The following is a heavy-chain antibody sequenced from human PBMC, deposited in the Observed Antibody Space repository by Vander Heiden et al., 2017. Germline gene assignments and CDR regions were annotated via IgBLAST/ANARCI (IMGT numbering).Heavy chain of an antibody. Sequence: EVQLLESGGGLAQPGGSLQVPCTASGFTFGNFVLNWVRQAREKGLEWVSDISGGGGFTYYIDSVKGRVTISRDSAQNSMWLQMNDLRVEETAVYYCERTENRNELEIWGQGTMVTVSS. J-gene: IGHJ3*02. V-gene: IGHV3-23*01. D-gene: IGHD3-3*01. CDR1: GFTFGNFV. CDR3: ERTENRNELEI. CDR2: ISGGGGFT.